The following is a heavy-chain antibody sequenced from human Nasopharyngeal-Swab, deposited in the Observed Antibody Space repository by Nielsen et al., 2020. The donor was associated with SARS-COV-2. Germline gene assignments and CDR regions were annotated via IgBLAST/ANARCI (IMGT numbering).Heavy chain of an antibody. CDR3: AREASADIFTGVYGMDV. CDR2: INPSGGST. D-gene: IGHD3-9*01. J-gene: IGHJ6*02. CDR1: GYTFTSYY. V-gene: IGHV1-46*01. Sequence: ASVKVSCKASGYTFTSYYMHWVRQAPGQGLEWMGIINPSGGSTSYAQKFQGRVTMTRDTSTSTVYMELSSLRSEDTAVYYCAREASADIFTGVYGMDVWGQGTTVTVSS.